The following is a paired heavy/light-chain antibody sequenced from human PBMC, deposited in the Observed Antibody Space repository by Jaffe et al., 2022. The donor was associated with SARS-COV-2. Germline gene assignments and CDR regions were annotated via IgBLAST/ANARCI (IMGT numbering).Light chain of an antibody. Sequence: DIQLTQSPSFLSASVGDRVTFTCRASQGISSFLAWYQQKPGKAPKLLIYAASSLQSGVPSRFSGSGSGTEFTLTISSLQPEDFATYYCQQLNTYPLTFGGGTKVEIK. CDR1: QGISSF. V-gene: IGKV1-9*01. CDR3: QQLNTYPLT. J-gene: IGKJ4*01. CDR2: AAS.
Heavy chain of an antibody. CDR2: IFNSGDT. V-gene: IGHV4-39*01. CDR1: GGSISTSTYY. CDR3: ARRLANYYDTSGFHYSGGVDI. J-gene: IGHJ3*02. D-gene: IGHD3-22*01. Sequence: QLQLQESGPGLVKPSETLSLTCTVSGGSISTSTYYWGWIRQPPGKGLEWIGDIFNSGDTNYNPSLKTRATIFVDWSKNQFSLKVGSVTAADTAVYYCARRLANYYDTSGFHYSGGVDIWGQGTMVTVSS.